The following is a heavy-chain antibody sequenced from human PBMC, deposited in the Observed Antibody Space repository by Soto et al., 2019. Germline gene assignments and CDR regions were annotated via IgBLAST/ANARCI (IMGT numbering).Heavy chain of an antibody. CDR3: ARAVGIGVTGLDL. CDR1: GYNFPSSN. Sequence: QERLVQSGAELRRPGASVKISCRASGYNFPSSNVNWGRQASGQGPEWLGWMNAANGNAAFARDLQRRVTMTRDLSTDTAYLELGGLSSGDTAMYYCARAVGIGVTGLDLWGPGTFVTVS. D-gene: IGHD2-21*02. V-gene: IGHV1-8*01. J-gene: IGHJ5*02. CDR2: MNAANGNA.